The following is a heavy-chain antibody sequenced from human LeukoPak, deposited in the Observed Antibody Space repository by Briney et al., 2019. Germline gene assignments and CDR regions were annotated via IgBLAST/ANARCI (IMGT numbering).Heavy chain of an antibody. D-gene: IGHD2-2*01. J-gene: IGHJ4*02. Sequence: SETLSLTCTVSGGSISSSSYYWGWIRQPPGKGLEWIGSIYYSGSTYYNPSLKSRVTISVDTSKNQFSLKLSSVTAADTAVYYCARRARDRLPEWFDYWGQGTLVTVSS. CDR3: ARRARDRLPEWFDY. V-gene: IGHV4-39*01. CDR2: IYYSGST. CDR1: GGSISSSSYY.